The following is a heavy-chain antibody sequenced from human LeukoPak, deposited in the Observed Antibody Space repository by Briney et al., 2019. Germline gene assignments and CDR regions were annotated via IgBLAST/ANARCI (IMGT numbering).Heavy chain of an antibody. J-gene: IGHJ4*02. Sequence: GGSLRLSCAASGFSFSDAWMTWVRQAPGKGLEWVGRIKPIATGGTTEYAAPVKGRFTISRDDSKNTVYLQMNSLESEDTAVYYCTTPPDWGQGTLVTVSS. V-gene: IGHV3-15*01. CDR3: TTPPD. CDR1: GFSFSDAW. CDR2: IKPIATGGTT.